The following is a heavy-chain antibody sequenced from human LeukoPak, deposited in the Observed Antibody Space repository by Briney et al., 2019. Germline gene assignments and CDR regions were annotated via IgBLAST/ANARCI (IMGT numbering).Heavy chain of an antibody. Sequence: GGSLRLSCVASGFTFENYAMIWLPQAPGKGLEWVSDISGSGRGTYYADSVRGRFSISRDNSNNTLFLHLKSLRAEDTAVYYCAKDLESSSYYYDTRGYPFDYWGQGTLVTVSS. CDR3: AKDLESSSYYYDTRGYPFDY. J-gene: IGHJ4*02. CDR1: GFTFENYA. D-gene: IGHD3-22*01. V-gene: IGHV3-23*01. CDR2: ISGSGRGT.